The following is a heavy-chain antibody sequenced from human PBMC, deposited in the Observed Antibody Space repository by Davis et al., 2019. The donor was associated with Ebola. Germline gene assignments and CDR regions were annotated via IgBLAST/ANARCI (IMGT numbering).Heavy chain of an antibody. CDR3: AKGGNSFPLDAFDI. D-gene: IGHD2/OR15-2a*01. J-gene: IGHJ3*02. V-gene: IGHV3-23*01. Sequence: GESLKISCAASGFTFSSYAMSWVRQAPGKGLEWVSAISGSGGSTYYADSVKGRFTISRDNSKNTLYLQMNSLRAEDTAVYYCAKGGNSFPLDAFDIWGQGTMVTVSS. CDR2: ISGSGGST. CDR1: GFTFSSYA.